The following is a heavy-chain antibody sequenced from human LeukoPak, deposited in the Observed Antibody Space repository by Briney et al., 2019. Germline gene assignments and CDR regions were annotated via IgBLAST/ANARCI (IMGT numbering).Heavy chain of an antibody. CDR2: IKSDGST. J-gene: IGHJ1*01. D-gene: IGHD3-22*01. CDR3: ARAPSEIGGYYPEYFRH. CDR1: GFTFSSYW. Sequence: GGSLRLSCAASGFTFSSYWMHWVSQAQGKGLVWVSRIKSDGSTNYADSVKGRFTISRDNAKNTVSLQMNSLRAEDTGVYYCARAPSEIGGYYPEYFRHWGQGTLVTVSS. V-gene: IGHV3-74*01.